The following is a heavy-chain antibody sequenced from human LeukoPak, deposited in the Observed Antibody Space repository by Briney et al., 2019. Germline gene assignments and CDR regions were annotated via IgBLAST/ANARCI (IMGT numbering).Heavy chain of an antibody. J-gene: IGHJ1*01. CDR1: GGSFSGYY. CDR2: INHSGST. Sequence: SETLSLTCAVYGGSFSGYYWSWIRQPPGKGLEWIGEINHSGSTNYNPSLKSRVTISVDTSKNQFSLKLSSVTAADTAVYYCATSSDLPRYSSGYYFQHWGQGTLVTVSS. CDR3: ATSSDLPRYSSGYYFQH. V-gene: IGHV4-34*01. D-gene: IGHD3-22*01.